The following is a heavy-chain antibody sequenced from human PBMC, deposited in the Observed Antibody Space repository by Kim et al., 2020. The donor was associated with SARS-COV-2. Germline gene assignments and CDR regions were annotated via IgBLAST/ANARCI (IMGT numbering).Heavy chain of an antibody. V-gene: IGHV3-33*01. CDR2: IWYDGSNK. Sequence: GGSLRLSCAASGFTFSSYGMHWVRQAPGKGLEWVAVIWYDGSNKYYADSVKGRFTISRDNSKNTLYLQMNSLRAEDTAVYYCARAPAYSVGATDYYYGMDVWGQGTTVTVSS. CDR3: ARAPAYSVGATDYYYGMDV. J-gene: IGHJ6*02. CDR1: GFTFSSYG. D-gene: IGHD1-26*01.